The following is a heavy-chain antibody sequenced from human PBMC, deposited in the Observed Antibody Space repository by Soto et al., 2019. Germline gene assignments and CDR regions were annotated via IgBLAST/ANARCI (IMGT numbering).Heavy chain of an antibody. CDR1: GGTFSSYT. D-gene: IGHD5-12*01. Sequence: QVQLVQSGAEVKKPGSSVKVSCKASGGTFSSYTISWVRQAPGQGLEWMGRIIPILGIANYAQKFQGRVTITAHKYTSTAYMELSSLRSEDTAVYYCAGGGHHRRDGYNNWGQGTLVTVSS. CDR3: AGGGHHRRDGYNN. V-gene: IGHV1-69*02. J-gene: IGHJ4*02. CDR2: IIPILGIA.